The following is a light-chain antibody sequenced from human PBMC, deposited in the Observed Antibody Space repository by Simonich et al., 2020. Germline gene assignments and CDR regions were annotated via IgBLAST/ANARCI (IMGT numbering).Light chain of an antibody. J-gene: IGLJ3*02. Sequence: NFMLTQPHSVSESPVKTVTISCTRSSGSIASNYVQWYQQRPGSAPTTVIYEDNQRPSGVPYRFSGSIDSSSNSASLTISGLKTEDEADYYCQSYDSSNHWVFGGGTKLTVL. CDR1: SGSIASNY. CDR3: QSYDSSNHWV. V-gene: IGLV6-57*03. CDR2: EDN.